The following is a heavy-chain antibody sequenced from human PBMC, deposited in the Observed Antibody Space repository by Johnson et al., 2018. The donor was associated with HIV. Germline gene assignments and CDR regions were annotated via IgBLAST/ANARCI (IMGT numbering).Heavy chain of an antibody. CDR1: GFTFSDYY. J-gene: IGHJ3*02. D-gene: IGHD3-9*01. Sequence: QVQLVESGGGLVRPGGSLRLSCAASGFTFSDYYMTWIRQAPGKGLECVSYISSRGRTIYYADSVKGRFTLSRDNAKNSLYLQMNSLSAEDTAVYYCAREEGNYILTRGDAFDIWGQGTMVTVSS. CDR2: ISSRGRTI. V-gene: IGHV3-11*04. CDR3: AREEGNYILTRGDAFDI.